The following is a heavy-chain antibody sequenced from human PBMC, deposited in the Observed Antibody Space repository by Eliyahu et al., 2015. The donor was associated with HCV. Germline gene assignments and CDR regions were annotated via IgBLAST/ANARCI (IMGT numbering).Heavy chain of an antibody. J-gene: IGHJ3*02. CDR1: GYTFTGYY. V-gene: IGHV1-2*04. Sequence: QVQLVQSGAEVKKPGASVKVSCKASGYTFTGYYMXWVRQAPGQGLEWMGWINPNSGGTNYAQKFQGWVTMTRDTSISTAYMELSRLRSDDTAVYYCARAAYYYGSGRPGSTAFDIWGQGTMVTVSS. CDR3: ARAAYYYGSGRPGSTAFDI. CDR2: INPNSGGT. D-gene: IGHD3-10*01.